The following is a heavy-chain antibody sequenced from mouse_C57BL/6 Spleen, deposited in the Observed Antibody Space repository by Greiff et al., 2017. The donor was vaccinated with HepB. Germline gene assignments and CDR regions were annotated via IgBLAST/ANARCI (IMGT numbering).Heavy chain of an antibody. CDR1: GYTFTDYN. J-gene: IGHJ4*01. CDR3: ERGDSSPYYAMDD. Sequence: VQLQQSGPELVKPGASVKIPCKASGYTFTDYNMDWVKQSHGKSLEWIGDINPNNGGTIYNQKFKGKATLTVDKSSSTAYMELRSLTSEDTAVYYCERGDSSPYYAMDDWGKGTSGTVSS. D-gene: IGHD1-1*01. CDR2: INPNNGGT. V-gene: IGHV1-18*01.